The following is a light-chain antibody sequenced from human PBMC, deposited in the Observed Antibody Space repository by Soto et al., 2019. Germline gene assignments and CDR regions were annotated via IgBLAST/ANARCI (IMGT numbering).Light chain of an antibody. Sequence: DIQLTQSPSSVSASVGDRVTITCRASQGASGYLAWYQQKPGTAPKLLIYTTSTSQSGVPSRFSGSRSGTDFTLNISSRQSQNFSTYSCQQATMYPLRLGQGTQQNIK. V-gene: IGKV1-12*01. CDR1: QGASGY. CDR3: QQATMYPLR. CDR2: TTS. J-gene: IGKJ5*01.